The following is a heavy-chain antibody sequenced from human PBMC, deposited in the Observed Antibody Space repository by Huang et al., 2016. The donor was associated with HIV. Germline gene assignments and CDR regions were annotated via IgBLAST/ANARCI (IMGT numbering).Heavy chain of an antibody. CDR2: VSYTGST. J-gene: IGHJ4*02. V-gene: IGHV4-59*01. CDR3: ARAFPSGALDS. Sequence: QVRLQESGPGLVRPSETLSLTGNVSGSPINKYYWNWIRQSPGKGLEWVGFVSYTGSTNYNPSLKSRVTILQDTSKNQCSLKLTSVTAADTAVYYCARAFPSGALDSWGQGTLVTVSS. CDR1: GSPINKYY.